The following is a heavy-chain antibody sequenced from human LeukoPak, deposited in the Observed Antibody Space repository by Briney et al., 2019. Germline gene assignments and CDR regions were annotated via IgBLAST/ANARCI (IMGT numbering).Heavy chain of an antibody. V-gene: IGHV3-30*02. CDR3: AKDLDGTKLVVPAATPETDY. CDR2: IRYDGSNK. D-gene: IGHD2-2*01. J-gene: IGHJ4*02. CDR1: GFTFSSYG. Sequence: GGSLRLSCAASGFTFSSYGMHWVRQAPGKGLEWVAFIRYDGSNKYYADSVKGRFTISRDNSKNTLYPQMNSLRAEDTAVYYCAKDLDGTKLVVPAATPETDYWGQGTLVTVSS.